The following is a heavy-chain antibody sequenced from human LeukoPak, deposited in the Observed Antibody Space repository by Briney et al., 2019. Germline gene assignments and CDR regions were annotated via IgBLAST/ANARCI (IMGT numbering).Heavy chain of an antibody. CDR3: ATQAGVVYYYCYGMDV. Sequence: SETLSLTCTVSGGSISSSNYYWGWIRQPPGKGLEWIGSIYYSGSTYYNPSLKSRLTISVDTSKNQFSLKLSSVTAADTAVYYCATQAGVVYYYCYGMDVWGQGTTVTVSS. CDR1: GGSISSSNYY. J-gene: IGHJ6*02. V-gene: IGHV4-39*01. D-gene: IGHD2-15*01. CDR2: IYYSGST.